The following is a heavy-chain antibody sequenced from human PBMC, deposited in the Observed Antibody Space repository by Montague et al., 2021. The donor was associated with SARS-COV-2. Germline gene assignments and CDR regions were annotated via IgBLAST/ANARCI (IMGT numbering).Heavy chain of an antibody. CDR2: ISGSGGST. D-gene: IGHD3-10*01. Sequence: SLRLSCAASGFTFSSYAMSWVRQAPGKGLEWVSAISGSGGSTYYADSVKGRFTISRDNSKNTLYLQMNSLRAVDTAVYYCAKDIAVLGELSYYYGMDVWGQGTTVTVSS. CDR3: AKDIAVLGELSYYYGMDV. CDR1: GFTFSSYA. J-gene: IGHJ6*02. V-gene: IGHV3-23*01.